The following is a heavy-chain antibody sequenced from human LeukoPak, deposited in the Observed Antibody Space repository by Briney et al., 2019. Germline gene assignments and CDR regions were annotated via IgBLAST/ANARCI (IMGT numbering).Heavy chain of an antibody. D-gene: IGHD6-19*01. J-gene: IGHJ6*03. CDR2: MNPNSGNT. V-gene: IGHV1-8*01. CDR3: ARGPQWRGDYYYIDV. Sequence: GASVKVSCKASGYTFTNFDINWVRQATGQGLEWMGWMNPNSGNTGYAQKFQGRVTMTMNPSITTAYMELSSLISEDTAVYYCARGPQWRGDYYYIDVWGRGTTVTVSS. CDR1: GYTFTNFD.